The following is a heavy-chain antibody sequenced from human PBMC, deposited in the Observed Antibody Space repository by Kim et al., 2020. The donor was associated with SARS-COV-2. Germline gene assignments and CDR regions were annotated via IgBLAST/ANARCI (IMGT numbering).Heavy chain of an antibody. V-gene: IGHV5-51*01. CDR3: ARCSSTSCYERGLVY. CDR2: IYPGDSDT. CDR1: GYSFTSYW. Sequence: GESLKISCKGSGYSFTSYWIGWVRQMPGKGLEWMGIIYPGDSDTRYSPSFQGQVTISADKSISTAYLQWSSLKASDTAMYYCARCSSTSCYERGLVYWGQGTLVTVSS. J-gene: IGHJ4*02. D-gene: IGHD2-2*01.